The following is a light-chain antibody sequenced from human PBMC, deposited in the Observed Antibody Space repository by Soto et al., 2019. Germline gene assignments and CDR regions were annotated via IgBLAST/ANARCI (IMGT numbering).Light chain of an antibody. CDR3: YSFTCISTSLFG. CDR1: SRDIRIHNI. J-gene: IGLJ1*01. V-gene: IGLV2-23*01. Sequence: QSVLTQPASVSGSPGQSITISCPGTSRDIRIHNIVSRNQQNPGKAPKLMIQDSTKRPSGISYRFSDSKSGNTASLTISGLQPEDEADYYGYSFTCISTSLFGFGTGTKFTVL. CDR2: DST.